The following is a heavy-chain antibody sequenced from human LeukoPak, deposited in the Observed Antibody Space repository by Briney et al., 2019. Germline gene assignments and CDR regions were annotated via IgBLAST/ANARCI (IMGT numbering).Heavy chain of an antibody. V-gene: IGHV1-69*04. CDR1: GGTFSSYA. D-gene: IGHD6-13*01. Sequence: ASVKVSCKAYGGTFSSYAISWVRQAPGQGLVCIGRIIPILGIANYAQKFQGRVTITADKSTSTAYMELSSLRSEDTAVYYCARLEQQPGDYWGQGTLVTVSS. CDR3: ARLEQQPGDY. J-gene: IGHJ4*02. CDR2: IIPILGIA.